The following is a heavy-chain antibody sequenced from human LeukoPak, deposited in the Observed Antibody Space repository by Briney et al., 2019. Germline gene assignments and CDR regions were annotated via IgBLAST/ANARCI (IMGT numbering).Heavy chain of an antibody. Sequence: PGGSLRLSCAASGFTFSSYEMNWVRQAPGKGLEWVSYISSSGSTIYYADSVKGRFTISRDNAKNALYLQMNSLRAEDTAVYYCAELGITMIGGVWGKGTTVTISS. CDR1: GFTFSSYE. V-gene: IGHV3-48*03. J-gene: IGHJ6*04. CDR3: AELGITMIGGV. CDR2: ISSSGSTI. D-gene: IGHD3-10*02.